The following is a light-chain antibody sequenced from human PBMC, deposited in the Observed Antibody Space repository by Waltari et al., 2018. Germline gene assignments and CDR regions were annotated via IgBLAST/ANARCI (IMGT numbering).Light chain of an antibody. V-gene: IGKV3-20*01. J-gene: IGKJ1*01. Sequence: SCRASQGVGTYLAWYQQTPGQAPRLLIYGASNRAAGIPDRFSGSGSGTDFSLTISRLEPEDFAVYYCQKYERLPATFDQGTKVEIK. CDR2: GAS. CDR3: QKYERLPAT. CDR1: QGVGTY.